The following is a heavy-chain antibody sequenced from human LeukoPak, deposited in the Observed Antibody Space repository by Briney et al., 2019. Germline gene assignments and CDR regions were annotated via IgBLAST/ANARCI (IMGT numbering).Heavy chain of an antibody. Sequence: GGSLRLSCAASGLTLRLFSMNWVRQAPGKGLEWVSSISSSGGHTFYSDSVKGRFTISRDNTKNSLYLQMNSRRAEDTAVYYCVRGSGSAQYYYYYYMDVWGKGTTVTVSS. CDR1: GLTLRLFS. J-gene: IGHJ6*03. D-gene: IGHD3-10*01. CDR2: ISSSGGHT. V-gene: IGHV3-21*01. CDR3: VRGSGSAQYYYYYYMDV.